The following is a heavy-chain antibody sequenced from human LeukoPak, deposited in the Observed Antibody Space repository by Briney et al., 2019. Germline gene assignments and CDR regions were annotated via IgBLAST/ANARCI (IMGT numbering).Heavy chain of an antibody. CDR1: GFTFSSYS. CDR3: AREGYCDGTGCPRNYFDY. J-gene: IGHJ4*02. V-gene: IGHV3-48*01. D-gene: IGHD2-2*01. Sequence: GGSLRLSCAASGFTFSSYSMNWVRQAPGKGLEWVSYISSSGNTIYYVDSVKGRFTISRDKATNSLYLQMNSLRAEDTAVYYCAREGYCDGTGCPRNYFDYWGQGTLVTVSS. CDR2: ISSSGNTI.